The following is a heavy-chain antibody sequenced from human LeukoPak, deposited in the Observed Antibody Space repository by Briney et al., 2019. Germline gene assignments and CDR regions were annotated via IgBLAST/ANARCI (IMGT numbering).Heavy chain of an antibody. J-gene: IGHJ4*02. D-gene: IGHD6-19*01. Sequence: GGSLRLSCAASGFTFSTYAMSWVRQAPGKGLEWVSGISGSGDRIYYADSVKGRFSISRDNSKNTLYLQMNSLRDGDTAVYYCAKDPYSTGLYQGYYFDYWGQGTLVTVSS. CDR1: GFTFSTYA. V-gene: IGHV3-23*01. CDR2: ISGSGDRI. CDR3: AKDPYSTGLYQGYYFDY.